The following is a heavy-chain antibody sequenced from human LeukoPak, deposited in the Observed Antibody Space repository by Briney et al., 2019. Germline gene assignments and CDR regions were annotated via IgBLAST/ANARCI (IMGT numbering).Heavy chain of an antibody. Sequence: GGSLRLSCAASGFTFSSYSMNWVRQAPGKGLEWVSSISSSSNYIYYADSVKGRFTISRDNAKNSLYLQMNSLRAEDTALYYCAKDTAIGWERIAVAGSFDYWGQGTLVTASS. CDR3: AKDTAIGWERIAVAGSFDY. CDR1: GFTFSSYS. D-gene: IGHD6-19*01. V-gene: IGHV3-21*04. CDR2: ISSSSNYI. J-gene: IGHJ4*02.